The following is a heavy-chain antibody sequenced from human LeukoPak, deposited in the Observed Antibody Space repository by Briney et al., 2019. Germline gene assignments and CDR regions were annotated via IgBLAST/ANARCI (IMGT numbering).Heavy chain of an antibody. J-gene: IGHJ4*02. V-gene: IGHV1-8*01. CDR3: ARVRSSSWYLDY. Sequence: ASVKVPCKASGYTFTSYDINWVRQATGQGLEWMGWMNPNNDNTGYAQKFQGRVTMTRNTSISTAYMELSSLRSEDTAVYYCARVRSSSWYLDYWGQGTLVTVSS. CDR2: MNPNNDNT. D-gene: IGHD6-13*01. CDR1: GYTFTSYD.